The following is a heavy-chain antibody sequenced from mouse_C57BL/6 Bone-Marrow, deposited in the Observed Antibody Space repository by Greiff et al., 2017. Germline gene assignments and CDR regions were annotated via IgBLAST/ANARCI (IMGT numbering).Heavy chain of an antibody. CDR2: IDPENGDT. CDR1: GFNIKDDY. Sequence: EVQLQQSGAELVRPGASVKLSCTASGFNIKDDYMHWVKQRPEQGLEWIGWIDPENGDTEYASKFQGKATITADTSSNTAYLQLSSLTSEDTAVYYCTLNYFDYWGQGTTRTVSS. CDR3: TLNYFDY. V-gene: IGHV14-4*01. J-gene: IGHJ2*01.